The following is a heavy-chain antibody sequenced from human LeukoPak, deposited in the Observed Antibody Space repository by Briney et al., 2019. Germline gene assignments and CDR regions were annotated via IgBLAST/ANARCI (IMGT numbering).Heavy chain of an antibody. J-gene: IGHJ4*02. V-gene: IGHV3-23*01. Sequence: PGGSLRLSCAASGFTFSSYAMSWVRQAPGKGLEWVSAISGSGGSTYYADSVKGRFTISRDNSKSTLYLQMNSLRAEDTAVYYCARCSSTSCYTFDYWGQGTLVTVSS. CDR1: GFTFSSYA. CDR3: ARCSSTSCYTFDY. CDR2: ISGSGGST. D-gene: IGHD2-2*02.